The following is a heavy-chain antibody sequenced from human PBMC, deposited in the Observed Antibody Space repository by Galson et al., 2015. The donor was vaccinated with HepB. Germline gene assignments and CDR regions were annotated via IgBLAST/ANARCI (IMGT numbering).Heavy chain of an antibody. CDR2: ISYDGSNK. V-gene: IGHV3-30-3*01. J-gene: IGHJ6*02. D-gene: IGHD2-2*01. CDR1: GFTFSSYA. CDR3: ARDRRYCSSTSCSTYYYYYGMDV. Sequence: SLRLSCAASGFTFSSYAMHWVRQAPGKGLEWVAVISYDGSNKYYADSVKGRFTISRDNSKNTLYLQMNSLRAEDTAVYYCARDRRYCSSTSCSTYYYYYGMDVWGQVTTVTVSS.